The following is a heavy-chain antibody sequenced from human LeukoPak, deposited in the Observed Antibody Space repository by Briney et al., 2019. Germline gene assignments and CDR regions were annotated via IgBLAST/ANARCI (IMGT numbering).Heavy chain of an antibody. Sequence: PGGSLRLSCAASGFTFSSYSMNWVRQAPGKGLEWVSSISSSSSYIYYADSVKGRFTISRDNAKNTVNLQMNSLRAEDTAVYFCSREGSVTNDYWGQGTLVTVSS. J-gene: IGHJ4*02. CDR3: SREGSVTNDY. CDR2: ISSSSSYI. CDR1: GFTFSSYS. D-gene: IGHD4-17*01. V-gene: IGHV3-21*01.